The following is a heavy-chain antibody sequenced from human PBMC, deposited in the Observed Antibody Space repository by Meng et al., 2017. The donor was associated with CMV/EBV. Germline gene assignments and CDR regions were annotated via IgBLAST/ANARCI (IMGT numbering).Heavy chain of an antibody. V-gene: IGHV1-8*03. CDR3: ARDISGCFDY. D-gene: IGHD3-22*01. Sequence: ASVKVSCKASGYTFTSYDINWVRQATGQGLEWMGWMNPNSGNTGYAQKFQGRVTITRNTSISTAYMELRSLRSDDTAVYYCARDISGCFDYWGQGTLVTVSS. CDR2: MNPNSGNT. CDR1: GYTFTSYD. J-gene: IGHJ4*02.